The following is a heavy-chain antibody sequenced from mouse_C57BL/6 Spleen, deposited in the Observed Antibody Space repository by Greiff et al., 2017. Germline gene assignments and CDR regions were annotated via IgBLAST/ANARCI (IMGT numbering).Heavy chain of an antibody. Sequence: QVQLQQPGAELVKPGASVKLSCKASGYTFTSYWMQWVKQRPGQGLEWIGEIDPSDSYTNYNQKFKGKATLTVDTSSSTAYMQLSSLTSEDAAVYYCAREDYWGQGTTLTVYS. CDR2: IDPSDSYT. CDR3: AREDY. CDR1: GYTFTSYW. J-gene: IGHJ2*01. V-gene: IGHV1-50*01.